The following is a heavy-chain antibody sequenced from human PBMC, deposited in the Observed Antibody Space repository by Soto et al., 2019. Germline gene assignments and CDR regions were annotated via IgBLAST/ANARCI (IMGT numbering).Heavy chain of an antibody. J-gene: IGHJ6*02. V-gene: IGHV1-18*01. CDR2: ISAYNGNT. CDR3: ARGAQLERRDYYYYGMDV. Sequence: ASVKVSCKASGYTFTSYGISWVRQAPGQGXEWMGWISAYNGNTNYAQKLQGRVTMTTDTSTSTAYMELRSLRSDDTAVYYCARGAQLERRDYYYYGMDVWGQGTTVTVSS. CDR1: GYTFTSYG. D-gene: IGHD1-1*01.